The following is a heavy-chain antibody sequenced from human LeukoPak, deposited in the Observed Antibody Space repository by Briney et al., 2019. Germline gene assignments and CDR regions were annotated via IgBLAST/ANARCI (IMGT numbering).Heavy chain of an antibody. Sequence: ASVKVSCKVSGYTLTELSMHWVRQAPGKGLEWMGGFDPEDGETIYAQKFQGRVTMTEDTSTDTAYMELSSLRSEDTAVYYCATVWSDGNNWGYFDYWGQGTLVTVSS. CDR3: ATVWSDGNNWGYFDY. J-gene: IGHJ4*02. CDR1: GYTLTELS. V-gene: IGHV1-24*01. CDR2: FDPEDGET. D-gene: IGHD1-1*01.